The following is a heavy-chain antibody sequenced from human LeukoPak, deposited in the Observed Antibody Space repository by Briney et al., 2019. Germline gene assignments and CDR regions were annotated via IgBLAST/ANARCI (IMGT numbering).Heavy chain of an antibody. CDR2: ISHIGST. D-gene: IGHD2-21*02. CDR1: SGSITNYY. V-gene: IGHV4-59*01. CDR3: ARDRLSANAFDM. Sequence: SETLSLTCSVSSGSITNYYWNWMRQPPGKGLEWIGYISHIGSTNYNPSLKSRLTISVDRSKNQFYLKLTSVTAADTAIYYCARDRLSANAFDMWGQGTVVTVSS. J-gene: IGHJ3*02.